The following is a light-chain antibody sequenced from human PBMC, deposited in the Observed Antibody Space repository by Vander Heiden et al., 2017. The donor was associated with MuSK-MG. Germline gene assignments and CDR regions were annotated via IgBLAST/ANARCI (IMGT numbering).Light chain of an antibody. CDR3: QQDDSYPFT. Sequence: AIGMTQSPSSLSASTGDRVTITCRASQGISSYLAWYQQKPGKAPKLLIYAASTLQSGVPSRFSGSGSGTDFTLTISCLQSEDFATYYCQQDDSYPFTFGHGTKVDIK. CDR2: AAS. J-gene: IGKJ3*01. CDR1: QGISSY. V-gene: IGKV1-8*01.